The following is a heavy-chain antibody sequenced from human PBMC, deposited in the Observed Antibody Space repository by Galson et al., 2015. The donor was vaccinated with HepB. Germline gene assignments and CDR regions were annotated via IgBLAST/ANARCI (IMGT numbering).Heavy chain of an antibody. J-gene: IGHJ2*01. CDR2: IWYDGSNK. D-gene: IGHD6-6*01. V-gene: IGHV3-33*08. CDR1: GFTFSSYG. CDR3: AREVLEYSSQNWYFDL. Sequence: SLRLSCAASGFTFSSYGMHWVRQAPGKGLEWVAVIWYDGSNKYYADSVKGRFTISRDNSKNTLYLQMNSLRAEDTAVYYCAREVLEYSSQNWYFDLWGRGTLVTVSS.